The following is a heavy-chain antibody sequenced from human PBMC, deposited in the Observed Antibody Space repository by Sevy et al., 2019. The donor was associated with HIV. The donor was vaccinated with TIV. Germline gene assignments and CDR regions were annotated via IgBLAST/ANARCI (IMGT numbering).Heavy chain of an antibody. D-gene: IGHD4-17*01. Sequence: ASVKVSYKASGYTFTSYGISWVRQAPGQGLEWMGWISAYNGNTNYAQKLQGRVTMTTDTSTSTAYMELRSLRSDDTAVYYCARVDYGDYVRYYYYYGMDVWGQGTTVTVSS. V-gene: IGHV1-18*01. CDR2: ISAYNGNT. CDR3: ARVDYGDYVRYYYYYGMDV. CDR1: GYTFTSYG. J-gene: IGHJ6*02.